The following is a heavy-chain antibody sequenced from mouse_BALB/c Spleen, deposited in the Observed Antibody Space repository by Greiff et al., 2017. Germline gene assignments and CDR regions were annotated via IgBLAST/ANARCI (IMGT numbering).Heavy chain of an antibody. D-gene: IGHD4-1*01. J-gene: IGHJ1*01. Sequence: EVKVEESGPGLVKPSQSLSLTCSVTGYSITSGYYWNWIRQFPGNKLEWMGYISYDGSNNYNPSLKNRISITRDTSKNQFFLKLNSVTTEDTATYYCARLTHWYFDVWGAGTTVTVSS. CDR2: ISYDGSN. V-gene: IGHV3-6*02. CDR3: ARLTHWYFDV. CDR1: GYSITSGYY.